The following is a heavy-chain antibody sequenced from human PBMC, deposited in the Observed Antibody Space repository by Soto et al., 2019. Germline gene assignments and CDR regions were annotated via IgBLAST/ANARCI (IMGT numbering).Heavy chain of an antibody. D-gene: IGHD4-17*01. J-gene: IGHJ4*02. CDR3: ARVPLVSYGDSPDNY. CDR1: GYTFTGYD. V-gene: IGHV1-8*01. CDR2: MNPNSGNT. Sequence: ASVKVSCKASGYTFTGYDINWVRQATGQGLEWMGWMNPNSGNTGYAQKFQGRVTMTRNTSISTAYMELSSLRSEDTAVYYCARVPLVSYGDSPDNYWGQGTLVTVAS.